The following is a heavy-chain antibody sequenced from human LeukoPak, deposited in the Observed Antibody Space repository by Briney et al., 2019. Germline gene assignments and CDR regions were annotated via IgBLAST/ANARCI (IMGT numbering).Heavy chain of an antibody. V-gene: IGHV4-59*08. CDR1: GGSISNYY. Sequence: SETLSLTCTVSGGSISNYYWSWIRQFPGKGLEWIGDIYYSGSTNYNPSLKSRVTISIDTSKNQFSLKLSSVTAADTAVYYCARSRDGYNYGYFDYWGQGTLVTVSS. J-gene: IGHJ4*02. CDR2: IYYSGST. CDR3: ARSRDGYNYGYFDY. D-gene: IGHD5-24*01.